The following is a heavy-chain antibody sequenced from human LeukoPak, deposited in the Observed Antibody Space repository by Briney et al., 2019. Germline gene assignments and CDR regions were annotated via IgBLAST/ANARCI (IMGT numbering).Heavy chain of an antibody. J-gene: IGHJ4*02. CDR2: ISSSGSTI. V-gene: IGHV3-11*01. Sequence: RGSLRLSCAASGFTFSDYYMSWIRQAPGKGLEWVSYISSSGSTIYYADSVKGRFTISRDNAKNSLYLQMNSLRAEDTAVYYCARDRVAVAGSAFDYWGQGTLVTVSS. CDR3: ARDRVAVAGSAFDY. D-gene: IGHD6-19*01. CDR1: GFTFSDYY.